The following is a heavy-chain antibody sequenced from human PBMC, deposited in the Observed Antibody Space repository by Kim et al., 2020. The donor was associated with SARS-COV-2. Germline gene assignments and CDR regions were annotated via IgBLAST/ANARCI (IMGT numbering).Heavy chain of an antibody. CDR3: TSIHALPSFYWHYYY. CDR2: IRSKAYSGTT. Sequence: GGSLRLSCAASGFTFSDYAMSWVRQAPGKGLAWVGCIRSKAYSGTTAYAASVKGRFTISRDDSKSIAYLQMNSLKTEDTAVYYCTSIHALPSFYWHYYY. J-gene: IGHJ6*01. D-gene: IGHD3-9*01. V-gene: IGHV3-49*04. CDR1: GFTFSDYA.